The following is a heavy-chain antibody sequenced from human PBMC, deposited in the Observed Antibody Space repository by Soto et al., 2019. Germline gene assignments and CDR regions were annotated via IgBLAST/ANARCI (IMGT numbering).Heavy chain of an antibody. J-gene: IGHJ4*02. V-gene: IGHV1-18*01. CDR3: ATVGPGYYYDSSGYYLN. CDR1: GYTFTSYG. D-gene: IGHD3-22*01. CDR2: ISAYNGNT. Sequence: QVQLVQSGAEVKKPGASVKVSCKASGYTFTSYGISWVRQAPGQGLEWMGWISAYNGNTNYAQKLQGRVTMTTDTSTSTAYMELRSLRSDDTAVYYCATVGPGYYYDSSGYYLNWGQGTLVTVSS.